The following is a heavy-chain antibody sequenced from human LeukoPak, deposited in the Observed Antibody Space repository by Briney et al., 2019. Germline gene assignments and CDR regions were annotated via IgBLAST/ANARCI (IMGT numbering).Heavy chain of an antibody. CDR1: RYIFTSHW. J-gene: IGHJ6*02. Sequence: GESLKISCKGSRYIFTSHWIGWVRQMPGKGLEWMGIIYPGDSDTRYSPSFQGQVTISADKSISTAYLQWSSLEASDTAMYYCARRALRGGDYYYAMDVWGQGTTVTVSS. CDR2: IYPGDSDT. V-gene: IGHV5-51*01. D-gene: IGHD3-10*01. CDR3: ARRALRGGDYYYAMDV.